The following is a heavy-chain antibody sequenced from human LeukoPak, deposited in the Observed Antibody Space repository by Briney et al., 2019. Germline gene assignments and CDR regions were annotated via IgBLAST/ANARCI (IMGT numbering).Heavy chain of an antibody. J-gene: IGHJ4*02. V-gene: IGHV3-23*01. CDR2: ISGSGGST. Sequence: GGSLRLSCAASGFTFTIYWMSWVRQAPGKGLEWVSAISGSGGSTYYADSVKGRFTISRDNSKNTLYLQMNSLRAEDTAVYYCAKTSSSWSPSPWYWGQGTLVTVSS. D-gene: IGHD6-13*01. CDR3: AKTSSSWSPSPWY. CDR1: GFTFTIYW.